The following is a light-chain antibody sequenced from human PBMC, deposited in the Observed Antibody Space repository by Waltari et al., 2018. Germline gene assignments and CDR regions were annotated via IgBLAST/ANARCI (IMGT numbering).Light chain of an antibody. J-gene: IGKJ4*01. CDR3: QQADRLPLT. Sequence: DIQMTQSPTSVSASVGDRVTITCRASKDILSWLAWYQQKPGKAPKLLISAASGLESGVPSRFSGRGSGTDFTLTISSLQPEDFATYYCQQADRLPLTFGGGNKVEIK. V-gene: IGKV1-12*01. CDR1: KDILSW. CDR2: AAS.